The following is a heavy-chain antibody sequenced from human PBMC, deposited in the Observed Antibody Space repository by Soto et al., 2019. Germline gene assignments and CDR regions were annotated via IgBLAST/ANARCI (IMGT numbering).Heavy chain of an antibody. D-gene: IGHD1-26*01. V-gene: IGHV3-48*03. J-gene: IGHJ4*02. Sequence: EVQLVESGGGLVQPGGSLRLSCAASGFSFSNYEMNWVRQAPGKGLEWVSCISSSSRTIYYADSVRGRFTISRDNAKNSVYLQMNSLRAEDTAVYYCAREESFVDYWGQGTLVTVSS. CDR3: AREESFVDY. CDR1: GFSFSNYE. CDR2: ISSSSRTI.